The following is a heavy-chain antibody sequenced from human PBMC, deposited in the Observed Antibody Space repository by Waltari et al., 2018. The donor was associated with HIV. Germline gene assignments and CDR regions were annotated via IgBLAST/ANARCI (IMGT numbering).Heavy chain of an antibody. CDR3: ARGSSGSYRWFDP. Sequence: QEQLVQSGAEVKKPGSSVKVSCKASGGTFSSNAISWVRQAPGQGLEWMGSIIRVFEATSYAQKFHGRLTISADESTSTVFMEPSSLSFDDTAVYYCARGSSGSYRWFDPWGHGTLVTVSS. CDR1: GGTFSSNA. D-gene: IGHD1-26*01. CDR2: IIRVFEAT. V-gene: IGHV1-69*18. J-gene: IGHJ5*02.